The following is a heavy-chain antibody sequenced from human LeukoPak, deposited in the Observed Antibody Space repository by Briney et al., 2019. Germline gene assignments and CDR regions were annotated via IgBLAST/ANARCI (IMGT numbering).Heavy chain of an antibody. V-gene: IGHV5-51*01. J-gene: IGHJ2*01. CDR3: ARQGIAVAGTGYWYFDL. CDR1: GYTFTNYW. D-gene: IGHD6-19*01. CDR2: IYPGDSDT. Sequence: GESLKISCKGSGYTFTNYWIAWVRQMPGKGLEWMEIIYPGDSDTRYSPSFQGQVTISADKSISTAYLQWSSLKASDTAMYYCARQGIAVAGTGYWYFDLWGRGTLVTVSS.